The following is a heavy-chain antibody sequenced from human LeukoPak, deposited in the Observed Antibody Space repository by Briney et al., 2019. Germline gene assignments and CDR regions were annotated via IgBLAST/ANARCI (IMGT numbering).Heavy chain of an antibody. CDR3: ARVVDTGYFDF. Sequence: RGFMTLSCAASGFTLSSYSMQWVRQAPGKGLEYVSAISANGDSTYYANSVEGRFIISRDNSKNTLYLQMGSLRAEDMAVYYCARVVDTGYFDFWGQGTLVTVSS. CDR2: ISANGDST. D-gene: IGHD1-26*01. J-gene: IGHJ4*02. CDR1: GFTLSSYS. V-gene: IGHV3-64*01.